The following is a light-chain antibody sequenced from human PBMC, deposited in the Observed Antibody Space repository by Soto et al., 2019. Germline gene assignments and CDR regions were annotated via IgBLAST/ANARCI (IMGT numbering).Light chain of an antibody. J-gene: IGKJ1*01. CDR3: LQDYNYPRT. V-gene: IGKV1-6*01. CDR1: QDIRND. Sequence: ALQMTQSPSSLSASVGDRVTITCRASQDIRNDLGWYQVKPGKAPKVLIYAASSLQMGVPPRFSGSGSGTDFTLTISSLQPEDFATYYCLQDYNYPRTFGQGTKVEIK. CDR2: AAS.